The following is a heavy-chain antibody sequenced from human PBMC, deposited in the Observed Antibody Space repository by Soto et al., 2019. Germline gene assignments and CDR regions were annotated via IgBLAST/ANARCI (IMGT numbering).Heavy chain of an antibody. Sequence: QVQLVQSGAEVKKPGASVKVSCKAAGYTFTSYDINWVRQATGQDFEWMGWMNPNSGNTAYAQKFQGRVTMTRDTTKSTAFRELSSLTSEDTAEYYCARGPRNWGVDYWGQGTLVTDSS. J-gene: IGHJ4*02. CDR3: ARGPRNWGVDY. D-gene: IGHD7-27*01. CDR1: GYTFTSYD. CDR2: MNPNSGNT. V-gene: IGHV1-8*01.